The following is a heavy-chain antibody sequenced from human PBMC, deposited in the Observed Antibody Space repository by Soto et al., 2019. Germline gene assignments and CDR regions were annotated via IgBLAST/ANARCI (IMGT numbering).Heavy chain of an antibody. CDR1: GYTLTDYY. CDR2: LNPNSGGT. CDR3: ARDGGVASVYGMDV. V-gene: IGHV1-2*02. Sequence: QVHLVQSGAEVKRPGASVKVSCKASGYTLTDYYIHWVRQAPGQGLEWLGWLNPNSGGTNYAQKFRGRVTLSRDTSIRTSCLELGRLTPDDTAVYYCARDGGVASVYGMDVWGQGTKVTVSS. J-gene: IGHJ6*02. D-gene: IGHD5-12*01.